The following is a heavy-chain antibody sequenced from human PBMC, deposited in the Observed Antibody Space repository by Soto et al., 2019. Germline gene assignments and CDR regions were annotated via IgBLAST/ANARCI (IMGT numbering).Heavy chain of an antibody. Sequence: LSCAASGFTFSSYAMHWVRQAPGKGLEWVAVISYDGSNKYYADSVKGRFTISRDNSKNTLYLQMNSLRAEDTAVYYCARDLRVLRLLEWPHNWFDPWGQGTLVTVYS. J-gene: IGHJ5*02. CDR3: ARDLRVLRLLEWPHNWFDP. CDR2: ISYDGSNK. D-gene: IGHD3-3*01. V-gene: IGHV3-30-3*01. CDR1: GFTFSSYA.